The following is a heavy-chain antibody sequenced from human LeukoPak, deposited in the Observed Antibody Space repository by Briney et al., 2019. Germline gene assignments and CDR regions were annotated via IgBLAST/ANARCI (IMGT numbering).Heavy chain of an antibody. J-gene: IGHJ4*02. CDR3: VSPRGFSYGYFDY. Sequence: SETLSLTCTVSGGSISSSSYYWGWIRQPPGKGLEWIGTIYYSGSTYYNPSLKSRVTISADTPKNQFSLTLGSVSATDTAVYYCVSPRGFSYGYFDYWGQGTLVTVSS. CDR2: IYYSGST. CDR1: GGSISSSSYY. D-gene: IGHD5-18*01. V-gene: IGHV4-39*01.